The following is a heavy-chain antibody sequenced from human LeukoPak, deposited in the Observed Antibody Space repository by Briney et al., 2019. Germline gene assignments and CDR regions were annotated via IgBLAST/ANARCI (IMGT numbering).Heavy chain of an antibody. CDR1: GYPISSGYY. CDR3: ARAARITMVRGVPNWFDP. V-gene: IGHV4-38-2*02. CDR2: LYHSGST. D-gene: IGHD3-10*01. Sequence: PSETLSLTCSVSGYPISSGYYWGWIRQAPGKGLEWIGNLYHSGSTYYNPSLKSRVTISVDTSKNQFSLKLSSVTAADTAVYYCARAARITMVRGVPNWFDPWGQGTLVTVSS. J-gene: IGHJ5*02.